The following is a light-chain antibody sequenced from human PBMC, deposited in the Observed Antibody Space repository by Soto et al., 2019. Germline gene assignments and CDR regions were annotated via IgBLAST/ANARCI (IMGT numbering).Light chain of an antibody. CDR1: QSVSNY. CDR2: DAS. V-gene: IGKV3-11*01. J-gene: IGKJ1*01. Sequence: EIVLTQSPATLSLSPGERATLSCRASQSVSNYLAWYQQKPGQAPRLLSYDASNRATGIPARFSGSGYGTDFSLTISKLEREEYKIYYRQQRSNQWTFGQGTQVEI. CDR3: QQRSNQWT.